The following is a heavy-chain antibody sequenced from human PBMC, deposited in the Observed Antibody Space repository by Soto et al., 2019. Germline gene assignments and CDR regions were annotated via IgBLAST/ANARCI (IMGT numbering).Heavy chain of an antibody. CDR1: GASISGHF. J-gene: IGHJ6*02. Sequence: SETLSLTCTVSGASISGHFWSWIRQPLGKGLEWIAYIYNSGSSYNPSLKSRVTISVDTSKNQLSLKLSSVIAADSAVYYCAINADVWGQGTTVTVSS. V-gene: IGHV4-59*08. CDR3: AINADV. CDR2: IYNSGS.